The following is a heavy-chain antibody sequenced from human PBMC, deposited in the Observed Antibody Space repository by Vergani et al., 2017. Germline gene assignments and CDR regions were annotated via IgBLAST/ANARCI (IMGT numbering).Heavy chain of an antibody. CDR3: ARGGVGSYYYGAFDI. CDR2: IIPILGIA. D-gene: IGHD1-26*01. CDR1: GGTFNSYT. J-gene: IGHJ3*02. V-gene: IGHV1-69*02. Sequence: QVQLVQSGAEVKKPGSSVKVSCKASGGTFNSYTISWVRQAPGQGLEWMGRIIPILGIANYAQKFQGRVTITADKSTSTAYMELSSLRSEDTAVYYCARGGVGSYYYGAFDIWGQGTMVTVSS.